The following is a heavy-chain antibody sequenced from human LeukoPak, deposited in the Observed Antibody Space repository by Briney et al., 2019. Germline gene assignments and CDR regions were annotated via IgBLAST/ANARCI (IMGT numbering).Heavy chain of an antibody. CDR2: ISSSSSYI. V-gene: IGHV3-21*01. D-gene: IGHD7-27*01. Sequence: GGSLRLSCAASGFTFSSYSMNWVRQAPGKGLEWVSSISSSSSYIYYADSVKGRFTISRDNAKNSLYLQMNSLRAEDTAVYYCARALNWGYDAFDIWGQGTMVTVSS. CDR3: ARALNWGYDAFDI. J-gene: IGHJ3*02. CDR1: GFTFSSYS.